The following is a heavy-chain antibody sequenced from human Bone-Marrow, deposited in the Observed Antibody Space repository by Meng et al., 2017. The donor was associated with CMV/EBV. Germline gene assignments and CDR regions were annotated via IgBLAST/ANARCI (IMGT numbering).Heavy chain of an antibody. CDR3: AKGYSSSLDWYFDL. V-gene: IGHV3-48*03. CDR2: ISSSGSTI. J-gene: IGHJ2*01. Sequence: GSLRLSCAASGFTFSSYEMNWVRQAPGKGLEWVSYISSSGSTIYYADSVKGRFTISRDNAKNSLYLQMNSLRAEDTAVYYCAKGYSSSLDWYFDLWGQGTLVTVSS. D-gene: IGHD6-6*01. CDR1: GFTFSSYE.